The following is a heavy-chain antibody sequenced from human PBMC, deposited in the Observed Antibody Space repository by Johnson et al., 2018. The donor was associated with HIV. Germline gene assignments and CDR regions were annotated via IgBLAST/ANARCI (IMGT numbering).Heavy chain of an antibody. Sequence: QVQLVESGGGVVQPGRSLRLSCAASGFTFSSYAMHWVRQAPGKGLEWVAVISYDGSNKYYADSVKGRFTISRENAKNSLHLQMNSLRAEDTALYYCAKGRTYYYDSSGSPWDAFDIWGQGTMVTVSS. V-gene: IGHV3-30*14. J-gene: IGHJ3*02. CDR2: ISYDGSNK. CDR1: GFTFSSYA. CDR3: AKGRTYYYDSSGSPWDAFDI. D-gene: IGHD3-22*01.